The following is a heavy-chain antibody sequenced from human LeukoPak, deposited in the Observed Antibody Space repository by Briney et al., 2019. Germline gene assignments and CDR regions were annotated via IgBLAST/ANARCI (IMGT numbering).Heavy chain of an antibody. V-gene: IGHV3-23*01. CDR1: GFTFSSYA. J-gene: IGHJ4*02. CDR3: AREGPPIVAVGLDY. Sequence: GGSLRLSCAASGFTFSSYAMSWVRQVPGKGLEWVSAISGSGGSTYYADSVKGRFTISGDNAKNSLYLQMNSLRAEDTAVYYCAREGPPIVAVGLDYWGQGTLVTVSS. CDR2: ISGSGGST. D-gene: IGHD5-12*01.